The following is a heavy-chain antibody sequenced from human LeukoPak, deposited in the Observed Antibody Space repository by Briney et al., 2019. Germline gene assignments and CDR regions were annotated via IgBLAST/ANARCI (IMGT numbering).Heavy chain of an antibody. Sequence: SETLSLTCTVSGGSISRYYWSWIRQPPGKGLEWIGSIYHSGSTYYNPSLKSRVTISVDTSKNQFSLKLSSVTAADTAVYYCARDQRITMIVVVVGAFDIWGQGTMVTVSS. D-gene: IGHD3-22*01. V-gene: IGHV4-38-2*02. CDR3: ARDQRITMIVVVVGAFDI. J-gene: IGHJ3*02. CDR2: IYHSGST. CDR1: GGSISRYY.